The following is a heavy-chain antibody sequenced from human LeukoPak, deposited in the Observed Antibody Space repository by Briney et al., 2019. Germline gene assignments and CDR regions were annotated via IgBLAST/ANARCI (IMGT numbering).Heavy chain of an antibody. CDR2: VNPSSGDT. V-gene: IGHV1-2*02. CDR3: ARDRRQQLVGDYFDY. CDR1: GYTFTGYY. D-gene: IGHD6-13*01. Sequence: ASVKVSCKASGYTFTGYYMHWVRQAPGQGLEWMGWVNPSSGDTNYAPKFQGRVTMTRDTSISAAYMELSRLKSDDTAVYYCARDRRQQLVGDYFDYWGQGTLVTVSS. J-gene: IGHJ4*02.